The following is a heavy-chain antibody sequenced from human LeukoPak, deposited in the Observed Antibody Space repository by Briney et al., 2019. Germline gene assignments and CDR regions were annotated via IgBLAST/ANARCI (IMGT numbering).Heavy chain of an antibody. D-gene: IGHD3-16*01. Sequence: SETLSLTCTVSGGSISSSSYYWGWIRQPPGTGLEWIGSIYYSGSTYYNPSLKSRVTISVDTSKNQFSLKLSSVTAADTAVYYCARRGGRDFDYWGQGTLVTVSS. CDR2: IYYSGST. CDR1: GGSISSSSYY. J-gene: IGHJ4*02. V-gene: IGHV4-39*07. CDR3: ARRGGRDFDY.